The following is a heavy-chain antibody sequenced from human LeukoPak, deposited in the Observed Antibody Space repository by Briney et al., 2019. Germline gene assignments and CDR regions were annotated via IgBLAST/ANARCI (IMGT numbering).Heavy chain of an antibody. J-gene: IGHJ6*01. CDR1: GFTFTRYG. CDR3: ARDRTYCSSTSCTRLGMDV. D-gene: IGHD2-2*01. CDR2: VWHDGSDN. Sequence: GRSLRLSCEVSGFTFTRYGMHWVRQAPGKGLEWVTVVWHDGSDNGYADSVKGRFTISRDDTKNMLYLQMNSLRAEDTALYYCARDRTYCSSTSCTRLGMDVWGQGTTVTASS. V-gene: IGHV3-33*01.